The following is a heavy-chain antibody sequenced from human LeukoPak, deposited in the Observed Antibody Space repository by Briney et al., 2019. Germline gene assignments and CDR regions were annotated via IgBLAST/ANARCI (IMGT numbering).Heavy chain of an antibody. CDR3: ARTDYYDKSIDY. Sequence: MAGGSLRLSRAASGFTFSSYSMNWVRQAPGKGLEWVSSISTGSSFIYYADSVKGRFTISRDIAKNSLYLQMNSLRAEDTAVYYCARTDYYDKSIDYWGQGTLVTVSS. J-gene: IGHJ4*02. CDR2: ISTGSSFI. V-gene: IGHV3-21*01. D-gene: IGHD3-22*01. CDR1: GFTFSSYS.